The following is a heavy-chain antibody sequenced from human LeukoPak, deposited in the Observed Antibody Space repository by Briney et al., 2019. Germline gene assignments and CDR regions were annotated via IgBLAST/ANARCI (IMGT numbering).Heavy chain of an antibody. D-gene: IGHD1-1*01. CDR3: ARHVSPFVASTGRGNYFDY. V-gene: IGHV5-51*01. J-gene: IGHJ4*02. CDR1: GYTFTTYW. CDR2: IYPSDSDT. Sequence: GESLKISCKGSGYTFTTYWIAWVRQLPGKGPEWMGIIYPSDSDTRYSPSFQGQVTNSVDKSITTAYLQWSSLKASDTAMYYCARHVSPFVASTGRGNYFDYWGQGTLVTVSS.